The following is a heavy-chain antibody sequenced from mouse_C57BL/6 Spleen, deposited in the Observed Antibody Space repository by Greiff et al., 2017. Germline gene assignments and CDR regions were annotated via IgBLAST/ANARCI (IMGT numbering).Heavy chain of an antibody. CDR1: GFTFSDYY. CDR3: ARDAPSYDYGGYWYFDV. J-gene: IGHJ1*03. CDR2: INYDGSST. Sequence: EVQLQQSEGGLVQPGSSMKLSCTASGFTFSDYYMAWVRQVPEKGLEWVANINYDGSSTYYLDSLKSRFIISRDNAKNILYLQMSSLKSEDTATYYCARDAPSYDYGGYWYFDVWGTGTTVTVSS. V-gene: IGHV5-16*01. D-gene: IGHD2-4*01.